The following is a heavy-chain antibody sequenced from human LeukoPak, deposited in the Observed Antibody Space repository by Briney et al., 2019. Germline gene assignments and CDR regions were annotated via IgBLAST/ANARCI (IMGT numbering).Heavy chain of an antibody. CDR3: AVVVPAANHPWRGPGWFDP. CDR2: INHSGST. D-gene: IGHD2-2*01. Sequence: SETLSLTCAVSGGSISSSNWWSWVRQPPGKGLEWIGEINHSGSTNYNPSLKSRVTISVDTSKNQFSLKLSSVTAADTAVYYCAVVVPAANHPWRGPGWFDPWGQGTLVTVSS. J-gene: IGHJ5*02. CDR1: GGSISSSNW. V-gene: IGHV4-4*02.